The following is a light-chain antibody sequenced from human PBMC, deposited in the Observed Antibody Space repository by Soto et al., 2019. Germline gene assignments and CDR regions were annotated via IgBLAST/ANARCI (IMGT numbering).Light chain of an antibody. CDR3: QQTYNTPLT. J-gene: IGKJ4*01. Sequence: DIQLTQSPSFLSASVGDRVTITCRASQGIDSHLAWFQQQPGKVPKRLIYDVSGLQSGVPSRFSGSGSGTHFTLTISSLQPEDFASYYCQQTYNTPLTFGGGTKVDIK. CDR2: DVS. V-gene: IGKV1-39*01. CDR1: QGIDSH.